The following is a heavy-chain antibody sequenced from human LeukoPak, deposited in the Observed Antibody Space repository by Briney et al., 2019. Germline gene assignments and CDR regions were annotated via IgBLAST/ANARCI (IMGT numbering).Heavy chain of an antibody. CDR2: IIPIFGIA. D-gene: IGHD1-1*01. Sequence: SVKVSCKASGGTFSSYAISWVRQAPGQGLEWMGRIIPIFGIANYAQKFQGRVTITADKSTSTAYIELSSLRSEDTAVYYCARDWNDEKGKLGHYFDYWGQGTLVTVSS. CDR3: ARDWNDEKGKLGHYFDY. CDR1: GGTFSSYA. V-gene: IGHV1-69*04. J-gene: IGHJ4*02.